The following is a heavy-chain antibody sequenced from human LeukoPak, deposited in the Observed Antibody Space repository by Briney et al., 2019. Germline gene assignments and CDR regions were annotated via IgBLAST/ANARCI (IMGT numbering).Heavy chain of an antibody. V-gene: IGHV3-66*01. CDR1: GFTVSSNY. CDR2: IYSGGST. CDR3: ARVGDYDILTGYNWDDY. D-gene: IGHD3-9*01. J-gene: IGHJ4*02. Sequence: GGSLRLSCAASGFTVSSNYMSWVRPAPGKGLEWVSVIYSGGSTYYADSVKGRFTISRDNSKNTLCLQMNSLRAEDTAVYYCARVGDYDILTGYNWDDYWGQGTLVTVSS.